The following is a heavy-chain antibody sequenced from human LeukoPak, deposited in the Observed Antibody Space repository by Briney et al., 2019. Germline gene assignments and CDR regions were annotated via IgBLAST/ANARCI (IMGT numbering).Heavy chain of an antibody. D-gene: IGHD3-22*01. V-gene: IGHV3-48*01. CDR1: GFTFSTYS. CDR2: ISSSSSTI. J-gene: IGHJ4*02. CDR3: ARGSTYYDSSGQVPFDY. Sequence: GGSLRLSCAASGFTFSTYSMNWVRQAPGKGLEWVSYISSSSSTIYYADSVKGRSTISRDNAKNSLYLQMNSLRAEDTAVYYCARGSTYYDSSGQVPFDYWGQGTLVTVSS.